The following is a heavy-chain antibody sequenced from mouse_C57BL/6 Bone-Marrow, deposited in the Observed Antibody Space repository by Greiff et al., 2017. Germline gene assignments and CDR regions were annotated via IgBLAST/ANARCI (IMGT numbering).Heavy chain of an antibody. CDR3: ALWLRRRGVAY. J-gene: IGHJ3*01. Sequence: VKLQESGAELVRPGTSVKVSCKASGYAFTNYLIEWVKQRPGQGLEWIGVINPGSGGTNYNEKFKGKAKLTADKSSSTAYMQLSSLTSEDSAVYFSALWLRRRGVAYWGQGTLVTVSA. V-gene: IGHV1-54*01. CDR1: GYAFTNYL. D-gene: IGHD2-2*01. CDR2: INPGSGGT.